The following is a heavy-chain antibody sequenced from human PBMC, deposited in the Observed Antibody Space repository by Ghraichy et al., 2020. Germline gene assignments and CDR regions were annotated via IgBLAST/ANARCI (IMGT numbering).Heavy chain of an antibody. CDR1: GVTLSSHS. D-gene: IGHD2-15*01. V-gene: IGHV3-48*02. CDR3: ARVAATPFYYYYMDV. CDR2: ISSGSSTK. J-gene: IGHJ6*03. Sequence: GGSLRLSCAASGVTLSSHSMNWVGQAPGKGLEWVSYISSGSSTKYYADSVKGRFTISRDNAKNSLYLQMNSLSDEDTAVYYCARVAATPFYYYYMDVWGKGTTVTVSS.